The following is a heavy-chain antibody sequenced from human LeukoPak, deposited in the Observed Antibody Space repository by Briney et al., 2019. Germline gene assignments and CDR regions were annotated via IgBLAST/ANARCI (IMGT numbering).Heavy chain of an antibody. Sequence: PGRSLRLSCAASGFTFRSYALHGVRQAPGKGLEWVAVISYDGSNKYYADSVKGRFTISRDNSRNTLYLQMNSLRAEDTAVYYCARESIAAADVFDYWGQGTLVTVSS. D-gene: IGHD6-13*01. CDR1: GFTFRSYA. CDR3: ARESIAAADVFDY. V-gene: IGHV3-30-3*01. CDR2: ISYDGSNK. J-gene: IGHJ4*02.